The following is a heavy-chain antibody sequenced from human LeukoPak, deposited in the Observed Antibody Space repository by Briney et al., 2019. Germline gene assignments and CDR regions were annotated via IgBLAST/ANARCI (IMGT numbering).Heavy chain of an antibody. CDR3: ARDPLYAGTTRAIGPFDY. J-gene: IGHJ4*02. Sequence: SETLSLTCAVYGGSFSGYYWSWIRQPPGKGLEWIGEINHSGSTNYNPSLKSRVTISVDTSKNQFSLKLSSVTAADTAVYYCARDPLYAGTTRAIGPFDYWGQGTLVTVSS. CDR1: GGSFSGYY. CDR2: INHSGST. V-gene: IGHV4-34*01. D-gene: IGHD1-1*01.